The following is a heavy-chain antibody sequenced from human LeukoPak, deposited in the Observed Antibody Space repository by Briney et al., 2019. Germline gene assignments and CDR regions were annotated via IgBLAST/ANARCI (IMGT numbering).Heavy chain of an antibody. CDR1: GGSFSGYY. D-gene: IGHD5-18*01. CDR2: INHSGST. CDR3: ARGADVGTAMEPSYYYGMDV. J-gene: IGHJ6*04. V-gene: IGHV4-34*01. Sequence: SETLSLTCAVYGGSFSGYYWSWIRQPPGKGLEWIGEINHSGSTNYNPSLKSRVTISVDTSKNQFSLKLSSVTAADTAVYYCARGADVGTAMEPSYYYGMDVWGKGTTVTVSS.